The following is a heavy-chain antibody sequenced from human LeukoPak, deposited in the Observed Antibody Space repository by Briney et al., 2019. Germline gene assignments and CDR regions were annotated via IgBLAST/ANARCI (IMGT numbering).Heavy chain of an antibody. J-gene: IGHJ4*02. CDR3: AKDTTTVVTLRAYFDY. CDR1: GGSIRSSSYY. D-gene: IGHD4-23*01. CDR2: LSGSGGTT. Sequence: ETLSLTCTVSGGSIRSSSYYWGWIRQPPGKGLEWVSALSGSGGTTYYTDSVKGRFTISRDNSKNTLYLQLNSLRAEDTAVYYCAKDTTTVVTLRAYFDYWGQGTLVTVSS. V-gene: IGHV3-23*01.